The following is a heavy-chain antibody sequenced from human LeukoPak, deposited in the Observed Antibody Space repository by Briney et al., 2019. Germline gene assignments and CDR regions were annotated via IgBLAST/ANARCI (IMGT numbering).Heavy chain of an antibody. D-gene: IGHD3-3*01. Sequence: GASVKVSCKASGYTFTGYYMHWVRQAPGQGLEWMGWINPNSGGTNYAQKFQGRVTMTRDTSISTAYMELSRLRSDDTAVYYCARVKTAIFGVGTGAFDIWGQGTMVTVSS. J-gene: IGHJ3*02. CDR3: ARVKTAIFGVGTGAFDI. CDR1: GYTFTGYY. CDR2: INPNSGGT. V-gene: IGHV1-2*02.